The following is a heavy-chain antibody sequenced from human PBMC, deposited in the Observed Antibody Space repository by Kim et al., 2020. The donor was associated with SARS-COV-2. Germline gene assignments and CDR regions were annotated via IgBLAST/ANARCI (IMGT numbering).Heavy chain of an antibody. D-gene: IGHD6-13*01. J-gene: IGHJ6*02. CDR3: AKTPSSWLYYYYGMDV. Sequence: SVKGRFTISRDNSKNTLYLQMNSLRAEDTAVYYCAKTPSSWLYYYYGMDVWGQGTTVTVSS. V-gene: IGHV3-23*01.